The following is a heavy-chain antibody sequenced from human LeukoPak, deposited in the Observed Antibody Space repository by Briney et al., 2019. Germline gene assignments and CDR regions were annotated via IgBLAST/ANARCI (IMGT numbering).Heavy chain of an antibody. CDR1: GGSISSYY. Sequence: SETLSLTCTVSGGSISSYYWSWIRQPPGKGLEWIGYIYYSGSTNYNPSLKSRVTISVDTSKNQFSLKLNSVTAADTAVYYCASFYCSGGSCYQYYSYYYMDVWGKGTTVTISS. J-gene: IGHJ6*03. D-gene: IGHD2-15*01. CDR2: IYYSGST. V-gene: IGHV4-59*08. CDR3: ASFYCSGGSCYQYYSYYYMDV.